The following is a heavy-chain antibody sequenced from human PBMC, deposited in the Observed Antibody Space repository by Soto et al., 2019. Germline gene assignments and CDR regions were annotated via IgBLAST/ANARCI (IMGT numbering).Heavy chain of an antibody. CDR3: AKGGRDGFCSGGRCYFDY. J-gene: IGHJ4*02. D-gene: IGHD2-15*01. CDR1: GFTFDDYA. CDR2: ISWNSNII. Sequence: EVQLVESGGGLVQPGRSLRLSCAASGFTFDDYAMHWVRRGPGKGLEWGSSISWNSNIIGYADSVKGRFTLSRDNAHTSLYLQMNSLRPADTALYYCAKGGRDGFCSGGRCYFDYWGQGTLVTVSS. V-gene: IGHV3-9*01.